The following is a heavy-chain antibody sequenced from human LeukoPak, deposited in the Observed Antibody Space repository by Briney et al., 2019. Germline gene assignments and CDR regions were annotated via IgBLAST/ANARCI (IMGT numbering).Heavy chain of an antibody. CDR1: GGSISNNY. Sequence: SETLSLTCTVSGGSISNNYWIWIRQPPGKGLEWIGFIYYSGNTDYNPSLKSRVTISVDTSKNQVSLRLRSVTAADTAVYYCARDSSGWYKFDYWGQGTLVTVSS. CDR2: IYYSGNT. CDR3: ARDSSGWYKFDY. V-gene: IGHV4-59*01. J-gene: IGHJ4*02. D-gene: IGHD6-19*01.